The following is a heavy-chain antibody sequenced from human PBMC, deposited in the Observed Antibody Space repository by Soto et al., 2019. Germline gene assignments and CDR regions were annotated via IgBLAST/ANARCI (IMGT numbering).Heavy chain of an antibody. J-gene: IGHJ4*02. V-gene: IGHV1-69*13. CDR1: GGTFSSYA. CDR2: IIPIFGTA. CDR3: AQPRIAAAGKASFDY. Sequence: SVKVSCKASGGTFSSYAISCVRQAPGQGLEWMGGIIPIFGTANYAQKFQGRVTITADESTSTAYMELSSLRSEDTAVYYCAQPRIAAAGKASFDYWGQGTLVTVSS. D-gene: IGHD6-13*01.